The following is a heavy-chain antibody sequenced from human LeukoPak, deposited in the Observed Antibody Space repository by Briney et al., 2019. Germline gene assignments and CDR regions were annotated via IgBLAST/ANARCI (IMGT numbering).Heavy chain of an antibody. CDR2: INSDGSST. CDR1: GFTFSSYW. D-gene: IGHD3-9*01. V-gene: IGHV3-74*01. J-gene: IGHJ4*02. Sequence: GGSLRLSCAASGFTFSSYWMHWVRQAPGKGLVWVSRINSDGSSTSYADSVKGRFTISRDNAKNTLYLQMNSLRAEDTAVYYCARAYYDILTGYPEVDYWGQGTLVTVSS. CDR3: ARAYYDILTGYPEVDY.